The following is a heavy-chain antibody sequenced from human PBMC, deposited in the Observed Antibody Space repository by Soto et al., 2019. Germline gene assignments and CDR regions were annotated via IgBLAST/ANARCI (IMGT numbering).Heavy chain of an antibody. Sequence: QMQLVQSGPEVKKPGTSVKVSCKTSGFTFSSSGVNWVRQAPGHRLQWIGWIDVDSANANYAHMLQERVTISRDMSTTTACMELSSLRPEDSAVYDGSTDVGGYIYSLARHWGQGTLVTVSS. CDR1: GFTFSSSG. V-gene: IGHV1-58*01. CDR3: STDVGGYIYSLARH. CDR2: IDVDSANA. J-gene: IGHJ4*02. D-gene: IGHD4-4*01.